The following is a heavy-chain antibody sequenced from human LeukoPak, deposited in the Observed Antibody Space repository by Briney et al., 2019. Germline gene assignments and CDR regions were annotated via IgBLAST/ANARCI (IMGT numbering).Heavy chain of an antibody. V-gene: IGHV3-48*03. CDR3: AELGITMIGGV. Sequence: PGGSLRLSCAASGFTFNSYEMNWVRQAPGKGLEWVSYISSSGSTIYYADSVKGRFTISRDNAKNSLYLQTNSLRAEDTAVYYCAELGITMIGGVWGKGTTVTISS. D-gene: IGHD3-10*02. CDR1: GFTFNSYE. J-gene: IGHJ6*04. CDR2: ISSSGSTI.